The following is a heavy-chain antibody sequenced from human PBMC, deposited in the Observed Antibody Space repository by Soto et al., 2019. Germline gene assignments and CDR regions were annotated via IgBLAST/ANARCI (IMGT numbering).Heavy chain of an antibody. CDR2: ISTSSNLI. Sequence: GCSTEIARAASRENVYSSGVDGARKKLGKGLECVASISTSSNLIYYEDSVKGRFTVSRDNTKNSMYLQMISLRAEDTAIYYCARGMKTAGFYGMDVWGKGSTVIVFS. CDR1: RENVYSSG. CDR3: ARGMKTAGFYGMDV. D-gene: IGHD6-13*01. J-gene: IGHJ6*04. V-gene: IGHV3-21*01.